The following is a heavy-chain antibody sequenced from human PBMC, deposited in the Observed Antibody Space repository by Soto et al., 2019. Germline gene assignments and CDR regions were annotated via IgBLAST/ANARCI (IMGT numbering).Heavy chain of an antibody. CDR2: IYYSGSA. V-gene: IGHV4-31*03. CDR3: ARGQVTMIDLDY. Sequence: SETLSLTCTVSGGSISSGGYYWSWIRQHPGKGLEWIGYIYYSGSAYYNPSLKSRVTISVDTSKNQFSLKLSSVTAADTAVYYCARGQVTMIDLDYWGQGTLVTVSS. D-gene: IGHD3-22*01. J-gene: IGHJ4*02. CDR1: GGSISSGGYY.